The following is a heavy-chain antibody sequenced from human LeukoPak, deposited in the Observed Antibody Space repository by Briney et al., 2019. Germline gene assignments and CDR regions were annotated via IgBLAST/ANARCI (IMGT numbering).Heavy chain of an antibody. J-gene: IGHJ4*02. V-gene: IGHV3-21*01. Sequence: GGSLRLSCTASGFAFRTYAMTWVRQAPGKGLEWVSSIDNSSSFIYYADSVKGRFTISRDNAKNSLYLQMNSLRAEDTAVYYCAKKGSRIAAAGPYFDYWGQGTLVTVSS. CDR1: GFAFRTYA. D-gene: IGHD6-13*01. CDR3: AKKGSRIAAAGPYFDY. CDR2: IDNSSSFI.